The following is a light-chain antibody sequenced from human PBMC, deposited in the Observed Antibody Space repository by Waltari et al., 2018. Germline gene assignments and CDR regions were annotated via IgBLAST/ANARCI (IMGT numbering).Light chain of an antibody. CDR2: IAS. J-gene: IGKJ2*01. V-gene: IGKV1-27*01. CDR1: QGVASY. Sequence: DIQMTQSPSSLSASVGDTVTITCRASQGVASYLAWYQQKPGQPPKVLVYIASILQSGVPGRFRGSGSGTEFSLTINGLQAEDVATYYCQRYPAAPYTFGQGTKVEIK. CDR3: QRYPAAPYT.